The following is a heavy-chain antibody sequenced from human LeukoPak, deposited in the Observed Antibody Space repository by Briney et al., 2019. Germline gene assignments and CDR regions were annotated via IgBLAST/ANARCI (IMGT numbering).Heavy chain of an antibody. D-gene: IGHD2-2*02. CDR3: ASSYCSSTSCYTGSYY. V-gene: IGHV3-21*01. Sequence: GGSLRLSCAASGFTFSSYSVNWVRQAPGKGLEWVSSISSSSYIYYADSVKGRFTISRDNAKNSLYLQMNSLRAEDTAVYYCASSYCSSTSCYTGSYYWGQGTLVTVSS. CDR2: ISSSSYI. CDR1: GFTFSSYS. J-gene: IGHJ4*02.